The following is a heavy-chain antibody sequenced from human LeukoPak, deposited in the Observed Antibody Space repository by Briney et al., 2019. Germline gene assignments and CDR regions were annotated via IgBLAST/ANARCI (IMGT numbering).Heavy chain of an antibody. CDR3: ARDPRGSLDY. CDR1: GFTFSNYW. J-gene: IGHJ4*02. V-gene: IGHV3-7*01. CDR2: IKQDGSEK. Sequence: PGGSLRLSCAGSGFTFSNYWMTWVRQAPGKGLERVANIKQDGSEKYYADSVKGRFTISRDNAKNSLYLQMNNLRVEDTAVYYCARDPRGSLDYWGQGTLVTVSS. D-gene: IGHD3-10*01.